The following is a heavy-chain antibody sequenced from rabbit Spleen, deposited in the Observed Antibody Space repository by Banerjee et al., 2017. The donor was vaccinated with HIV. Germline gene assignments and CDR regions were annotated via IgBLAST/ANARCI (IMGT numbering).Heavy chain of an antibody. D-gene: IGHD3-1*01. CDR3: ARDLASVVGWNFYL. V-gene: IGHV1S45*01. CDR2: IYGGDMHST. CDR1: GFPLSSYW. Sequence: QQLLVESGGGLVKPGASLTLTCRASGFPLSSYWMCWVRQAPGKGLEWIACIYGGDMHSTAYASWAKGRFTISKTSSTTVTLQMTRLTAADTATYFCARDLASVVGWNFYLWGQGTLVTVS. J-gene: IGHJ4*01.